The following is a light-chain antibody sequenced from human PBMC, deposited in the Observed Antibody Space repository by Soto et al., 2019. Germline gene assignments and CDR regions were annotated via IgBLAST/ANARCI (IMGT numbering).Light chain of an antibody. CDR2: AAS. CDR1: QGISNY. CDR3: QKYNSAPLT. Sequence: DIQMTQSLSSLSASVGDRVSITCRASQGISNYLAWYQQKPGKVPEILIYAASTLRSGVPSRFSGGGSGTDFTLTISSLQPGDVATYYCQKYNSAPLTFGGGTKVEIK. V-gene: IGKV1-27*01. J-gene: IGKJ4*01.